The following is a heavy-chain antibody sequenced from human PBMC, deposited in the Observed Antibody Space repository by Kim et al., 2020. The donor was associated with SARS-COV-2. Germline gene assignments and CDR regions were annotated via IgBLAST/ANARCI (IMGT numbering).Heavy chain of an antibody. J-gene: IGHJ4*02. Sequence: GGSLRLSCAASGFTVSSNYMSWVRQAPGKGLEWVSVIDSGGSTSYADSGKGSCTISRDNSKNTPYLQMNSLRAEDTAVYYCSREGGSYYSFDYLAQGTLV. D-gene: IGHD1-26*01. CDR1: GFTVSSNY. CDR3: SREGGSYYSFDY. CDR2: IDSGGST. V-gene: IGHV3-66*01.